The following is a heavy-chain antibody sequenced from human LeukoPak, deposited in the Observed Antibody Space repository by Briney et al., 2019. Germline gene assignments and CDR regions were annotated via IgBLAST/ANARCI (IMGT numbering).Heavy chain of an antibody. CDR3: AKPQGLRFYWYFDL. CDR2: IRGSGGST. D-gene: IGHD3-16*01. J-gene: IGHJ2*01. V-gene: IGHV3-23*01. CDR1: GFTFSSYA. Sequence: PGGSLRLSGAASGFTFSSYAMSWCRQSPGKGLGWVSAIRGSGGSTYYAPVVQGRFTNSRDNSKHTLFLQMNSLRADDTAVYYCAKPQGLRFYWYFDLWGRGTLVTVPS.